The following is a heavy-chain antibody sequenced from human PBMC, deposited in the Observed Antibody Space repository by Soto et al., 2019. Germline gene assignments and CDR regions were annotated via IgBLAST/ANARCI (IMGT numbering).Heavy chain of an antibody. CDR2: IDPSDSYT. Sequence: PGESLKISCKGSGYSFTSYWISWVRQMPGKGLEWMGRIDPSDSYTNYSPSFQGHVTISADKSISTAYLQWSSLKASDTAMYYCARSRYRRSWYPGDYYYGMDVWGQGTTVTVSS. CDR1: GYSFTSYW. V-gene: IGHV5-10-1*01. J-gene: IGHJ6*02. D-gene: IGHD6-13*01. CDR3: ARSRYRRSWYPGDYYYGMDV.